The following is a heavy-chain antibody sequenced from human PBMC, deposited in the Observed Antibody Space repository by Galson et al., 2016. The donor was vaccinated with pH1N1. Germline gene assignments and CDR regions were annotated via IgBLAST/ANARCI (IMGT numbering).Heavy chain of an antibody. CDR1: GGTFSSYA. V-gene: IGHV1-69*13. D-gene: IGHD3-22*01. CDR3: ARAPGYCDSSGYYPA. J-gene: IGHJ4*02. CDR2: IIGMFGTA. Sequence: SVKVSCKASGGTFSSYAFSWVRQAPGQGLEWMGRIIGMFGTANYAQKFQGRVTITADESTSTAYMELSSLRSEDTAVYYCARAPGYCDSSGYYPAWGQGTLVTVSS.